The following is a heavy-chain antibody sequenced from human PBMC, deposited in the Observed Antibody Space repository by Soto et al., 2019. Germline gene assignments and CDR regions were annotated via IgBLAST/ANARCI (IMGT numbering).Heavy chain of an antibody. CDR3: ARDPFGVVIPPSYMDV. Sequence: QVQLQESGPGLVKPSQTLSLTCTVSGGSISSGGYYWSWIRQHPGKGLEWIGYIYYSGSTYYNPSLKSRVTISVDTSKNQFSLKLSSLTAADTAVYYCARDPFGVVIPPSYMDVWGKGTTVTVSS. D-gene: IGHD3-3*01. CDR2: IYYSGST. CDR1: GGSISSGGYY. V-gene: IGHV4-31*03. J-gene: IGHJ6*03.